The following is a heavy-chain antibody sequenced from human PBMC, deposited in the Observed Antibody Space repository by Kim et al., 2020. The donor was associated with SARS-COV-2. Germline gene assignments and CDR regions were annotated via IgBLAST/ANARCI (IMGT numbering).Heavy chain of an antibody. D-gene: IGHD1-1*01. Sequence: YAGSVKGRFTISRENAKSTLYLQMNSLRAGDTAVYYCASRWNSRTYCYFDIWGQGTMVTVSS. V-gene: IGHV3-13*01. CDR3: ASRWNSRTYCYFDI. J-gene: IGHJ4*02.